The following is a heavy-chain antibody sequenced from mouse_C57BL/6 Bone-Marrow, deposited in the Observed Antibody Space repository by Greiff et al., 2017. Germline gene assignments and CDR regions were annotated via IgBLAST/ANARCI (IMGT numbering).Heavy chain of an antibody. J-gene: IGHJ2*01. CDR1: GYTFTSYW. V-gene: IGHV1-64*01. CDR2: IHPNSGST. CDR3: ARSPRWLLIFDY. Sequence: QVHVKQPGAELVKPGASVKLSCKASGYTFTSYWMHWVKQRPGQGLEWIGMIHPNSGSTNYNEKFKSKATLTVDKSSSTAYMQLSSLTSEDSAVYYCARSPRWLLIFDYWGQGTTLTVSS. D-gene: IGHD2-3*01.